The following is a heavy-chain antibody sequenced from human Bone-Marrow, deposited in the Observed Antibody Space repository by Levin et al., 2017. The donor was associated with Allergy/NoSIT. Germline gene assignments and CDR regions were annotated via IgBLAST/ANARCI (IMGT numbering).Heavy chain of an antibody. V-gene: IGHV3-23*01. CDR3: ARSPMVRGATYYFDF. D-gene: IGHD3-10*01. CDR2: INNGGETT. CDR1: GFTFSDYA. J-gene: IGHJ4*02. Sequence: GGSLRLSCAASGFTFSDYAMSWVRQALGEGLEWVATINNGGETTYYADSVKGRFTISRDNSKITLFVQMTSLRAEDTAVYYCARSPMVRGATYYFDFWGQGTLVTVSS.